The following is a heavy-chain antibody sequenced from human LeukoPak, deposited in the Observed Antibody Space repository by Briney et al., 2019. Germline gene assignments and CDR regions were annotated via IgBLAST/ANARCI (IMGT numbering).Heavy chain of an antibody. CDR2: ISYDGSNK. CDR1: GFTFSSYA. CDR3: ARGRNYYDSSGYYYPYYFDY. D-gene: IGHD3-22*01. V-gene: IGHV3-30-3*01. Sequence: QPGGSLRLSCAASGFTFSSYAMHWVRQAPGKGLEWVAVISYDGSNKYYADSVKGRFTISRDNSKNTLYLQMNSLRAEDTAVYYCARGRNYYDSSGYYYPYYFDYWGQGTLATVSS. J-gene: IGHJ4*02.